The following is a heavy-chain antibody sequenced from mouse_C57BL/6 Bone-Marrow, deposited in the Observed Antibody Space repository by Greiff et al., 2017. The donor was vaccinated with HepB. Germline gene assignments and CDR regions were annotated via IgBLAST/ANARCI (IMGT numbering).Heavy chain of an antibody. CDR2: INPNNGGT. J-gene: IGHJ4*01. Sequence: EVQLQQSGPELVKPGASVKISCKASGYTFTDYYMNWVKQSHGKSLEWIGDINPNNGGTSYNQKFKGKATLTVDKSSSTAYMELRSLTSEDSAVYYCARGFLYDGYCAMDYWGQGTSVTVSS. V-gene: IGHV1-26*01. CDR1: GYTFTDYY. CDR3: ARGFLYDGYCAMDY. D-gene: IGHD2-3*01.